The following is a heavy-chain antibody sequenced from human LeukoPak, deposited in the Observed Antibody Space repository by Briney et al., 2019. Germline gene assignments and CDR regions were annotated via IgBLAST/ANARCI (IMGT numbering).Heavy chain of an antibody. J-gene: IGHJ3*02. Sequence: TGGSLRLSCAASGFSLSSYWMHWVRQAPGKGLVWVSRINSDGSSTSYADSVKGRFTISRDNAKNTLYLQMNSLRAEDTAVYYCARMTTIRAFDIWGQGTMVTVSS. CDR3: ARMTTIRAFDI. CDR1: GFSLSSYW. D-gene: IGHD4-11*01. CDR2: INSDGSST. V-gene: IGHV3-74*01.